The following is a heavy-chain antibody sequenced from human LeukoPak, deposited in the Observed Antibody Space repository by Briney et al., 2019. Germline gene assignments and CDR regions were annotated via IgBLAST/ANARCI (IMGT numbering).Heavy chain of an antibody. CDR2: ISSSSSYI. J-gene: IGHJ6*03. CDR3: ARAYSERYGLGYYYMDV. CDR1: GFTFSTYS. V-gene: IGHV3-21*01. D-gene: IGHD1-26*01. Sequence: GGSLRLSCAASGFTFSTYSMNWVRQAPGKGLEWVSSISSSSSYIYYADSVKGRFTISRDNAKKSVYLQMNGLRAEDTAVYYCARAYSERYGLGYYYMDVWGKGTTVTISS.